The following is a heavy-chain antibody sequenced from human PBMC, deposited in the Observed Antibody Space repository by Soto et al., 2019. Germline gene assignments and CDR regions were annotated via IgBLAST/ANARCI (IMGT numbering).Heavy chain of an antibody. CDR3: VRPDSNGWHDS. D-gene: IGHD6-19*01. Sequence: PRESLKISCKASGYSFTSLWIGWVRQMPGKGLEWVGIINPGDSDTRYGPSFEGQVALSADKSINTAYLQWNSLKAADTAMYYCVRPDSNGWHDSWGQGTLVTVSS. V-gene: IGHV5-51*01. CDR1: GYSFTSLW. CDR2: INPGDSDT. J-gene: IGHJ5*01.